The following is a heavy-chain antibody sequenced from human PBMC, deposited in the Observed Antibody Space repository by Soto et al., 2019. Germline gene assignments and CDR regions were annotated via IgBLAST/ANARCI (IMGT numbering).Heavy chain of an antibody. J-gene: IGHJ5*02. D-gene: IGHD1-26*01. Sequence: PGGSLRLSFVASGFTFSDYYMDWVRQAPGKGLEWVARVKHRPKDFGTEYAASVTGRFIISRDYSQKSLFLQMNSLKAEDTAIYYCVRNEVGWFVPWGQGTLVPVYS. CDR2: VKHRPKDFGT. CDR3: VRNEVGWFVP. V-gene: IGHV3-72*01. CDR1: GFTFSDYY.